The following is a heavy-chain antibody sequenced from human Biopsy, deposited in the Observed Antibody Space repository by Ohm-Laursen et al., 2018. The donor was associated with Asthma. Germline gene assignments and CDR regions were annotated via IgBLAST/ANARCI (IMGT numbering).Heavy chain of an antibody. V-gene: IGHV3-7*01. D-gene: IGHD5-18*01. CDR1: GFTFGDYW. J-gene: IGHJ4*02. Sequence: GSLRLSCAASGFTFGDYWMSWVRQVPGKGLEWVANIKHDGSEKNHVDSLKGRFTISRDNAKNLLFLQMNSLRAEDTAVYYCARFKRGYSYGYAGVFDYWGQGTLVTVSS. CDR3: ARFKRGYSYGYAGVFDY. CDR2: IKHDGSEK.